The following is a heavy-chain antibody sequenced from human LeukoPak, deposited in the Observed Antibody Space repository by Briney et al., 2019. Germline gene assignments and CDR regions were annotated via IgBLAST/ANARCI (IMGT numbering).Heavy chain of an antibody. V-gene: IGHV3-53*04. Sequence: GGSLRLSCAASGFTFNSYGMHWVRQAPGKGLEWVSSMYTGGSTYYADSVKGRFTISRHNSKNTLYLQMNSLRTEDTAVYYCAREADRNGGLDSWGQGTLVTVSS. D-gene: IGHD3-10*01. CDR1: GFTFNSYG. J-gene: IGHJ4*02. CDR2: MYTGGST. CDR3: AREADRNGGLDS.